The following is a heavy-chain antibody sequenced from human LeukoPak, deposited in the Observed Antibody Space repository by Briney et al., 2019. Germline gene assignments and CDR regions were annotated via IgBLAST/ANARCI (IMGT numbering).Heavy chain of an antibody. V-gene: IGHV3-20*04. CDR2: INWNGGST. CDR3: ARSTSPSRYYDSSGRAFDI. CDR1: GFTFDDYG. J-gene: IGHJ3*02. Sequence: GGSLRLSCAASGFTFDDYGMSWVRQAPGEGLEWVSGINWNGGSTGYADSVKGRFTISRDNAKNSLYLQMNSLRAEDTALYYCARSTSPSRYYDSSGRAFDIWGQGTMVTVSS. D-gene: IGHD3-22*01.